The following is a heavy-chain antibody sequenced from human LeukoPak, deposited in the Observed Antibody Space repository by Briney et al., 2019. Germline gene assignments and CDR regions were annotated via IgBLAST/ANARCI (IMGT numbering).Heavy chain of an antibody. CDR2: INHTGDT. CDR3: ARGGGSYYPDFDY. D-gene: IGHD1-26*01. Sequence: SETLSLTCGVNGGSLSFYYWSWIRLTPGKGLEWIGEINHTGDTNYNVSLKSRVTISVDTSKNQFSLKLSSVTAADTAVYYCARGGGSYYPDFDYWGQGTLVTVSS. V-gene: IGHV4-34*01. CDR1: GGSLSFYY. J-gene: IGHJ4*02.